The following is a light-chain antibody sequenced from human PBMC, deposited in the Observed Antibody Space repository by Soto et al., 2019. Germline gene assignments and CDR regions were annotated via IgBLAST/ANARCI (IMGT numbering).Light chain of an antibody. CDR2: YDD. V-gene: IGLV1-36*01. Sequence: QSVLTQPTSVSEAPRQRVTISCSGSSSNIGNNAVNWYQQLPGKAPKLLIYYDDLLPSGVSDRFSGSKSGTSASLAISGLQSEDEADYYCAAWDDSLNGDVFGTGTKLTVL. J-gene: IGLJ1*01. CDR3: AAWDDSLNGDV. CDR1: SSNIGNNA.